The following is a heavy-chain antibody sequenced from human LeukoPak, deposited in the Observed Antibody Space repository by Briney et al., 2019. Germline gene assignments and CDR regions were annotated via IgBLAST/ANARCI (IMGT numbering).Heavy chain of an antibody. V-gene: IGHV1-2*02. Sequence: RASVKVSCKASGYTFTGYYMHWVRQAPGQGLEWMGWINPNSGGTNYAQKFQGRVTMTRDTSISTAYMELSRLRSDDTAVYYCARQAREHSSYYGAPFDFWGQGTMVTVSS. J-gene: IGHJ3*01. CDR3: ARQAREHSSYYGAPFDF. CDR2: INPNSGGT. D-gene: IGHD3-10*01. CDR1: GYTFTGYY.